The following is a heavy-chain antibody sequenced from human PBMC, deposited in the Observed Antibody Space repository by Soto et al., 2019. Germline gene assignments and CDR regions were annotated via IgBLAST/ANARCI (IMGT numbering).Heavy chain of an antibody. V-gene: IGHV4-59*12. CDR1: GGSISSYY. CDR3: AREQHSSSWYYYMDV. D-gene: IGHD6-13*01. CDR2: IYYSGST. J-gene: IGHJ6*03. Sequence: QVQLQESGPGLVKPSETLSLTCTVSGGSISSYYWSWIRQPPGKGLEWIGYIYYSGSTNYNPSLKSRVTISVDTSKNQFSLKLSSVTAADTAVYYCAREQHSSSWYYYMDVWGKGTTVTVSS.